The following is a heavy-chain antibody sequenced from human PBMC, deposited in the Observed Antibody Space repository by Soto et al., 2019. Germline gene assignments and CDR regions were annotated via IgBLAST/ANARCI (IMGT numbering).Heavy chain of an antibody. V-gene: IGHV3-33*01. CDR3: ARDVETPNGFGVVIMPDY. D-gene: IGHD3-3*01. Sequence: GGSLRLSCAASGFTFSSYGMHWVRQAPGKGLEWVAVIWYDGSNKYYADSVKGRFTISRDNSKNTLYLQMNSLRAEDTAVYYCARDVETPNGFGVVIMPDYWGQGTLVTVSS. CDR1: GFTFSSYG. CDR2: IWYDGSNK. J-gene: IGHJ4*02.